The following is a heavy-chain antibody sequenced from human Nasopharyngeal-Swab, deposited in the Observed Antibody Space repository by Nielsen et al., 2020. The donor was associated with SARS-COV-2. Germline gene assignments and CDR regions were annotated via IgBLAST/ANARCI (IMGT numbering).Heavy chain of an antibody. J-gene: IGHJ3*02. V-gene: IGHV3-33*01. CDR2: IWYDGSNK. D-gene: IGHD1-26*01. Sequence: GESLKISCAASGFTFSSYGMHWVRQAPGKGLEWVAVIWYDGSNKYYADSVKGRFTISRDNSKNTLYLQMNSLRAEDTAVYYCARDMVLLLYSGSYPDAFDIWGQGTMVTVSS. CDR1: GFTFSSYG. CDR3: ARDMVLLLYSGSYPDAFDI.